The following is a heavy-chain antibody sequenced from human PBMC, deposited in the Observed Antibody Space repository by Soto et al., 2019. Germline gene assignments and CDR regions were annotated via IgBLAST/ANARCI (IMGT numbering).Heavy chain of an antibody. CDR2: IYYSGST. CDR3: ARHRAVAGPFDY. D-gene: IGHD6-19*01. V-gene: IGHV4-59*08. CDR1: GGSISSYY. J-gene: IGHJ4*02. Sequence: ASETLSLTCTVSGGSISSYYWSWIRQPPGKGLEWIGYIYYSGSTNYNPSLKSRVTISVDTSKNQFSLKLSSVTAADTAVYYCARHRAVAGPFDYWGQGTLVTVSS.